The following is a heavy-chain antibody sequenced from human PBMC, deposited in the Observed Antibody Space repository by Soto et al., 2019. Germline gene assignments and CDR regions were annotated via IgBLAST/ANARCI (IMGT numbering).Heavy chain of an antibody. Sequence: GGSLRLSCAASGFTFSSYAMSWVRQAPGKGLEWVSSISSSSSYIYYADSVKGRFTISRDNAKNSLYLQMNSLRAEDTAVYYCARDLEMVVSIKWFDPWGQGTLVTVSS. V-gene: IGHV3-21*01. J-gene: IGHJ5*02. CDR1: GFTFSSYA. D-gene: IGHD2-15*01. CDR3: ARDLEMVVSIKWFDP. CDR2: ISSSSSYI.